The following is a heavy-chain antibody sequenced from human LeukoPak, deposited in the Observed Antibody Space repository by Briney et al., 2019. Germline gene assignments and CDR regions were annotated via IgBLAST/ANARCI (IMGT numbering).Heavy chain of an antibody. CDR3: ARGFTAAGTDWFDP. Sequence: ASVTVSCTASGYTFTSYAMHWVRQAPGQRLEWMGWINAGNGNTKYSQKFQGRVTITRDTSASTAYMELSSLRSEDTAVYYCARGFTAAGTDWFDPWGQGTLVTVSS. V-gene: IGHV1-3*01. CDR1: GYTFTSYA. CDR2: INAGNGNT. D-gene: IGHD6-13*01. J-gene: IGHJ5*02.